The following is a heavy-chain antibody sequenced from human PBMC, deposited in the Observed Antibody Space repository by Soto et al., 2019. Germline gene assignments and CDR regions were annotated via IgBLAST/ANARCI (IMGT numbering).Heavy chain of an antibody. CDR2: IFYSGST. V-gene: IGHV4-39*01. J-gene: IGHJ6*02. CDR3: ARTSMQSRGYSYGHGGTDV. Sequence: SETLSLTCTVSGGSISSSSYYWGWIRQPPGKGLEWIGSIFYSGSTYYNPSLKSRVTISVDTSKNQFSLKLTSVTAADTAMYYCARTSMQSRGYSYGHGGTDVWGQGTTVTVSS. CDR1: GGSISSSSYY. D-gene: IGHD5-18*01.